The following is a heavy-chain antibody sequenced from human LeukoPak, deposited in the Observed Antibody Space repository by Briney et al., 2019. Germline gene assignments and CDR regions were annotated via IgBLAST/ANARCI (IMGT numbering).Heavy chain of an antibody. D-gene: IGHD6-19*01. V-gene: IGHV5-51*01. J-gene: IGHJ3*02. Sequence: GGSLKISCKGSGYSFTSYWIGWVRQMPGKGLEWMGIIYPGDSDTRYSPSFQGQVTISADKSISTAYLQWSSLKASDTAMYYCARRSRHSSGWLDAFDIWGQGTMVTVSS. CDR1: GYSFTSYW. CDR3: ARRSRHSSGWLDAFDI. CDR2: IYPGDSDT.